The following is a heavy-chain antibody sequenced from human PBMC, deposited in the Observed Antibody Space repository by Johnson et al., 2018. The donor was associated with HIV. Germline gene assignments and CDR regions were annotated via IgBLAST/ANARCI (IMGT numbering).Heavy chain of an antibody. D-gene: IGHD5-12*01. CDR1: GFSVSGNY. J-gene: IGHJ3*02. CDR2: SGSGGST. CDR3: ARGRKDIEAADGLDNDAFDM. V-gene: IGHV3-66*03. Sequence: VQLVESGGGLIQPGGSLRVSCAASGFSVSGNYMSWVRQAPGKGLEWVSGISGSGGSTYYADSVKGRFTISRDSSKNTLYLQMNSLRPEDTAVYYCARGRKDIEAADGLDNDAFDMWGQGTLVTVSS.